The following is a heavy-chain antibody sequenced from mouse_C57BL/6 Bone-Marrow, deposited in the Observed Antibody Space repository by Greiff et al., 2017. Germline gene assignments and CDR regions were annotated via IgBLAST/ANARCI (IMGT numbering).Heavy chain of an antibody. Sequence: QVQLKESGPGLVQPSQSLSITCTVSGFSLTSYGVHWVRQSPGKGLEWLGVIWSGGSTDYNAAFISRLSISKDNSKSQVFFKMNSLQADDTAIYYCARKKAVVAHFDVWGTGTTVTVSS. D-gene: IGHD1-1*01. V-gene: IGHV2-2*01. CDR2: IWSGGST. J-gene: IGHJ1*03. CDR1: GFSLTSYG. CDR3: ARKKAVVAHFDV.